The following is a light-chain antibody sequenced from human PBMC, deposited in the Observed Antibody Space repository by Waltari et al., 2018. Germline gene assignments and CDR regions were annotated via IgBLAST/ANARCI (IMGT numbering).Light chain of an antibody. CDR2: KTS. J-gene: IGKJ1*01. V-gene: IGKV1-5*03. CDR3: QQYYSYPRT. Sequence: DIQMTQSPSILSASVGDRVTITCRASQSISNWLAWYQQKPGKAPKLLIFKTSSLESGVPSRFSGRGSGTDFPLTISSLQPEDYATYYCQQYYSYPRTFGQGTKVEIK. CDR1: QSISNW.